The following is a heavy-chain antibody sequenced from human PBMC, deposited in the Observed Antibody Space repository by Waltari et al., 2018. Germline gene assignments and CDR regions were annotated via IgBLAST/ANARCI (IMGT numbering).Heavy chain of an antibody. Sequence: QLQLQVSGSGLVRPSETLYLTCGVSGASINSGDYCWTWIRQPPGKGLEWLGYIYHTGSTYYNPSLRSRVTISVDRSKNHFALNLTSVRAADTAVYYCARGRYSYAVYYGLDVWGQGTTVTVSS. CDR2: IYHTGST. CDR3: ARGRYSYAVYYGLDV. J-gene: IGHJ6*02. D-gene: IGHD3-16*01. V-gene: IGHV4-30-2*01. CDR1: GASINSGDYC.